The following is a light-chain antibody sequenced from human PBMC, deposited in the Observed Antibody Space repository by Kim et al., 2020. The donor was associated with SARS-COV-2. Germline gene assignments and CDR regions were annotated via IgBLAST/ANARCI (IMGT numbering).Light chain of an antibody. Sequence: EIVLTQSPGTLSLSPGERATLSCRASHSVSSSYLAWYQQKPGQAPRLLIYGASNRATGIPDRFSGSGSGTDFTLTISRLGPEDFALYYCQQYSTSRRTFGQGTKVDIK. CDR2: GAS. J-gene: IGKJ1*01. CDR1: HSVSSSY. CDR3: QQYSTSRRT. V-gene: IGKV3-20*01.